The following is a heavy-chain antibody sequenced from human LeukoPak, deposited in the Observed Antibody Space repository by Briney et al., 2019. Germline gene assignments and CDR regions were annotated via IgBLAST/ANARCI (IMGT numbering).Heavy chain of an antibody. CDR2: MNPNSGNT. D-gene: IGHD6-19*01. CDR1: GYTFTSYD. CDR3: AKGIAVAGPFDY. J-gene: IGHJ4*02. Sequence: ASVKVSCKAPGYTFTSYDINWVRQATGQGLEWMGWMNPNSGNTGYAQKFQGRVTMTRNTSISTAYMELSSLRSEDTAVYYCAKGIAVAGPFDYWGQGTLVTVSS. V-gene: IGHV1-8*01.